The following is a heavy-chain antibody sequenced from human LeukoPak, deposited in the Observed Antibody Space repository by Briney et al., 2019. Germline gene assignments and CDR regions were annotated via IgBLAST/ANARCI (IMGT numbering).Heavy chain of an antibody. Sequence: GGSLRLSCAASGFTFSDCSIHWVRQASGEGLEWVGLIDKKTKNYETAYAASVRGRFTISRDDSQNTAYLQMYSLETEDTALYYCTRDAGTYNWLDPWGQGTLVTVSS. D-gene: IGHD1-26*01. V-gene: IGHV3-73*01. CDR3: TRDAGTYNWLDP. CDR2: IDKKTKNYET. J-gene: IGHJ5*02. CDR1: GFTFSDCS.